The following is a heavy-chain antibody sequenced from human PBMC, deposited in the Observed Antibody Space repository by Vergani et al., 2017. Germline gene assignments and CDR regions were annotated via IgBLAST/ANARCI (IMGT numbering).Heavy chain of an antibody. CDR3: ATHSGVGRWLQTWYFDL. V-gene: IGHV1-24*01. CDR2: FDPADGET. J-gene: IGHJ2*01. D-gene: IGHD5-24*01. Sequence: VQLVQSGAEVKKTGASAKVSCKVSGFTPTELSMNWVRQAPGKGLVWMGGFDPADGETTYAQKFQGRGTMTEDTATATAYMGLRSLTSEDAAVYYCATHSGVGRWLQTWYFDLWGRGTLVTVSS. CDR1: GFTPTELS.